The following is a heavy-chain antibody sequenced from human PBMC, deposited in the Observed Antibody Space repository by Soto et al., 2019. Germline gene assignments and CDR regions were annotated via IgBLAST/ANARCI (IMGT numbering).Heavy chain of an antibody. J-gene: IGHJ6*03. V-gene: IGHV1-18*01. CDR3: ARVRYNWNYHINYYYYMDV. Sequence: ASVKVSCKASGYTFTSYGISWVRQAPGQGLEWMGWISAYNGNTNYAQKLQGRVTMTTDTSTSTACMELRSLRSDDTAVYYCARVRYNWNYHINYYYYMDVWGKGTTVTVSS. CDR2: ISAYNGNT. D-gene: IGHD1-7*01. CDR1: GYTFTSYG.